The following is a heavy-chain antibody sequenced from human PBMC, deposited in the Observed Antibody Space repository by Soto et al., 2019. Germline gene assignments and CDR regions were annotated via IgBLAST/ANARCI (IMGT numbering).Heavy chain of an antibody. Sequence: ASVKVSCKASGNTFTTSTIHWLRQAPGQTLEWMGWLYVGNGKTKYSQNFQDRVTITRDTPASTVYMELSSLRSEDTAVYYCARDPALDYWGQGTLVTVS. CDR2: LYVGNGKT. CDR1: GNTFTTST. J-gene: IGHJ4*02. V-gene: IGHV1-3*01. CDR3: ARDPALDY.